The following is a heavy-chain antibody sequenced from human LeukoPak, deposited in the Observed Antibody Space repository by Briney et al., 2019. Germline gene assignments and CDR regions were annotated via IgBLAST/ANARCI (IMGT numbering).Heavy chain of an antibody. CDR2: INWNGGST. Sequence: PGGSLRLSCAASGFTFDDYGLSWVRQAPGKGLEWVSTINWNGGSTGYADSVKGRFTISRDNAKNSLYLQMNSLRAEDTALYYCARDQGYYYDSYDYWGQGTLVTVSS. J-gene: IGHJ4*02. CDR1: GFTFDDYG. V-gene: IGHV3-20*04. CDR3: ARDQGYYYDSYDY. D-gene: IGHD3-22*01.